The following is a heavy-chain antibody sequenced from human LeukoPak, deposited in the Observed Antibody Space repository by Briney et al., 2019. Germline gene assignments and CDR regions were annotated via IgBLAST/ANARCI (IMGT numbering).Heavy chain of an antibody. V-gene: IGHV3-21*01. CDR1: GFTFSSYS. D-gene: IGHD1-7*01. CDR2: ITSGSSYI. CDR3: ARGNWNYGGSIDY. J-gene: IGHJ4*02. Sequence: GGSLRLSCAGSGFTFSSYSMNWVRQAPGKGLEWVSSITSGSSYIYYADSLKGRFTISRDNAKNPLYLQMHTLRAEDTAVYYCARGNWNYGGSIDYWGQGTLVTVSS.